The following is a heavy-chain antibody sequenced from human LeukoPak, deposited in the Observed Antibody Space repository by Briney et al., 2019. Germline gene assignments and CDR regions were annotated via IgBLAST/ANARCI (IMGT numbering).Heavy chain of an antibody. J-gene: IGHJ6*03. V-gene: IGHV3-23*01. Sequence: GGSLRLLCVVFGFTFSTHAMTWVRQAPGKGLERVSDIRGSCVSTYYAPSVKGRFTISRENSKNTLFLQMHSLRAEDTAVYYCARDPGVIPVHYMDVWGKGTTVIVSS. D-gene: IGHD4-23*01. CDR3: ARDPGVIPVHYMDV. CDR2: IRGSCVST. CDR1: GFTFSTHA.